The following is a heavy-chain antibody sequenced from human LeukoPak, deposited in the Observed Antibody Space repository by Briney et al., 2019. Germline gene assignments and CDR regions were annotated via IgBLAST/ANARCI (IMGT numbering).Heavy chain of an antibody. CDR2: IYYSGST. J-gene: IGHJ4*02. Sequence: PSETLSLTCTVSGDSISNYYWSWIRQPPGKGLEWIGYIYYSGSTNYNPSLKSRVTISVDTSKNQFSLRLSSVTAADTAVYYCAASSGYYRRFDYWGQGTLVTVSS. CDR3: AASSGYYRRFDY. V-gene: IGHV4-59*01. D-gene: IGHD3-22*01. CDR1: GDSISNYY.